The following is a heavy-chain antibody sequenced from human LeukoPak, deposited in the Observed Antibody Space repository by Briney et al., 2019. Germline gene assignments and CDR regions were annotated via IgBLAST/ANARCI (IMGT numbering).Heavy chain of an antibody. D-gene: IGHD3-10*01. V-gene: IGHV3-15*01. J-gene: IGHJ4*02. Sequence: GGSLRLSCAASGFIFSNAWMSWVRQAPGKGPEWVGRIKSSADGGTTEYVAPVIGRFTLSRDDPKNTLYLQMNSLKTEDTAVYYCTTDNYGSETDYWGQGTLVTVSS. CDR3: TTDNYGSETDY. CDR2: IKSSADGGTT. CDR1: GFIFSNAW.